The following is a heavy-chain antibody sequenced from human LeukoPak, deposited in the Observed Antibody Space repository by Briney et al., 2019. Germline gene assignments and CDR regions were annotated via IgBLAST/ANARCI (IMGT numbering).Heavy chain of an antibody. CDR3: AREGLQGDFDY. J-gene: IGHJ4*02. V-gene: IGHV1-46*01. CDR2: INPSGCST. CDR1: GYTFTSRY. Sequence: ASVKVSCRASGYTFTSRYIHWVRQAPGQGLEWMGVINPSGCSTSDERHLQGRLTMTQDTPTSTVYIEMSSLRSEDTVGYYCAREGLQGDFDYWGQGTLVTVSS. D-gene: IGHD3-16*01.